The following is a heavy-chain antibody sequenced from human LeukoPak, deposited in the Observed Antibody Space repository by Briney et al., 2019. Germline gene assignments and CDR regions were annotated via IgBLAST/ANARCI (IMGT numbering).Heavy chain of an antibody. V-gene: IGHV3-23*01. Sequence: PGGSLRLSCAASGFTFSSYAMSWVRQAPGKGLGWDSAINGSGGSTYYADSVKGRFTISRDNSKNTLYLQMNSLRAEDTAVYYCAKERVPDNYYYYYMDVWGKGTTVTVSS. J-gene: IGHJ6*03. D-gene: IGHD3-10*02. CDR2: INGSGGST. CDR3: AKERVPDNYYYYYMDV. CDR1: GFTFSSYA.